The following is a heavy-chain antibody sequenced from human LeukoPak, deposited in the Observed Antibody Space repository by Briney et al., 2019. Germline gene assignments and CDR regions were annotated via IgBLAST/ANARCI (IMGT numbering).Heavy chain of an antibody. CDR1: GGTFSSYA. CDR3: ARAIYSGYVGGDFDY. J-gene: IGHJ4*02. V-gene: IGHV1-2*02. Sequence: ASVKVSCKASGGTFSSYAISWVRQAPGQGLEWMGWINPNSGGTNYAQKFQGRVTMTRDTSISTAYMELSRLRSDDTALYYCARAIYSGYVGGDFDYWGQGTLVTVSS. D-gene: IGHD5-12*01. CDR2: INPNSGGT.